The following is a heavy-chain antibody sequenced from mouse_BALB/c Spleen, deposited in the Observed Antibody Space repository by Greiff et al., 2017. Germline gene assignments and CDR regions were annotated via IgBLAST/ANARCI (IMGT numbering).Heavy chain of an antibody. CDR2: IYPGSGST. J-gene: IGHJ3*01. CDR3: TRGGGSSYGFAY. D-gene: IGHD1-1*01. V-gene: IGHV1S22*01. CDR1: GYTFTSYW. Sequence: LQQPGSELVRPGASVKLSCKASGYTFTSYWMHWVKQRHGQGLEWIGNIYPGSGSTNYDEKFKSKGTLTVDTSSSTAYMHLSSLTSEDSAVYYCTRGGGSSYGFAYWGQGTLVTVSA.